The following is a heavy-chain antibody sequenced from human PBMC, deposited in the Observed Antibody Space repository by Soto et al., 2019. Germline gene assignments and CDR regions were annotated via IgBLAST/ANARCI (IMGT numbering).Heavy chain of an antibody. J-gene: IGHJ4*02. CDR2: ISGSGGST. V-gene: IGHV3-23*01. D-gene: IGHD2-2*01. Sequence: GGSLRLSCAASGFTFSSYAMSWVRQAPGKGLEWVSAISGSGGSTYYADSVKGRFTISRDNSKNTLYLQMNNLRAEDTAVYYCAKAIVVVPAAISLLDYWGQGTLVTVSS. CDR3: AKAIVVVPAAISLLDY. CDR1: GFTFSSYA.